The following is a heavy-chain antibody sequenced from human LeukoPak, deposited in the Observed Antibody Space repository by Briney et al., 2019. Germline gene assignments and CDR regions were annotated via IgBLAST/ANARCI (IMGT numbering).Heavy chain of an antibody. CDR1: GYTFTSYD. J-gene: IGHJ6*02. D-gene: IGHD3-9*01. V-gene: IGHV1-8*01. CDR2: MNPNSGNT. Sequence: ASVKVSCKASGYTFTSYDINWVRQATGQGLEWMGWMNPNSGNTGYAQKFQGRVTMTRNTSISTAYMELSSLRSEDTAVYYCEVDILTGYEYYYYGMDVWGQGTTVTVSS. CDR3: EVDILTGYEYYYYGMDV.